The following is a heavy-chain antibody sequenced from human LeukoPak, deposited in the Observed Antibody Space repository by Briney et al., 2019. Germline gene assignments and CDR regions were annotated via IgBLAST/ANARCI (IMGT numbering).Heavy chain of an antibody. CDR1: GFTVSSNY. CDR2: IYSGGST. J-gene: IGHJ4*02. V-gene: IGHV3-53*04. Sequence: PGGSLRLSCAASGFTVSSNYMSWVRQAPGKGLEWVSVIYSGGSTYYADSVKGRFTISRHNSKNTLYLQMNSLRAEDTAVYYCARTVSGGSGSYYNFDYWGQGTLVTVSS. CDR3: ARTVSGGSGSYYNFDY. D-gene: IGHD3-10*01.